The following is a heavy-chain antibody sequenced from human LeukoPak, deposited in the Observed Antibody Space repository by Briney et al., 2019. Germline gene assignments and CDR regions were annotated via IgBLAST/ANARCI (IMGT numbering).Heavy chain of an antibody. J-gene: IGHJ6*02. D-gene: IGHD3-3*01. CDR2: ISIDRKKS. CDR1: GFSFNNYD. CDR3: ARARYQQNDFWSGYDIAETGYYYYYGMDV. Sequence: GGSLRLSCAASGFSFNNYDMHWVRQAPGKGLEWVAVISIDRKKSYYADSVKGRFTISRDNSKSTLFLQMNSLRAEDTAVYYCARARYQQNDFWSGYDIAETGYYYYYGMDVWGQGTTVTVSS. V-gene: IGHV3-30*03.